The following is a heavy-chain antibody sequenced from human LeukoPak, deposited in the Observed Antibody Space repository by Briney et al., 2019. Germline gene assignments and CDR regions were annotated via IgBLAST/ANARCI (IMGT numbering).Heavy chain of an antibody. CDR1: GDSISSSSYY. CDR3: ARASYSSSWND. D-gene: IGHD6-13*01. V-gene: IGHV4-39*07. J-gene: IGHJ3*01. CDR2: IYYTGST. Sequence: SETLSLTCTVSGDSISSSSYYWGWIRQPPGKGLEWIGNIYYTGSTFYNPSPKSRVTISVDTSKNQFSLKLSSVTAADTAVYYCARASYSSSWNDWGQGTIVTVSS.